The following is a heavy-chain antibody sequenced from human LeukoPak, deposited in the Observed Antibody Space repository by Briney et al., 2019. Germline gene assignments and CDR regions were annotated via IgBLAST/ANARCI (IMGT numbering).Heavy chain of an antibody. J-gene: IGHJ4*02. CDR3: AKDRAELLWFGEPSPFDY. V-gene: IGHV3-30*18. CDR2: ISYDGNNK. D-gene: IGHD3-10*01. CDR1: GFTFSNYG. Sequence: GGSLRLSCAASGFTFSNYGMHWVRQAPGKGLEWVAVISYDGNNKYYADSAKGRFTISRDNSKNTLYLQMNSLRAEDTAVYYCAKDRAELLWFGEPSPFDYWGQGTLVTVSS.